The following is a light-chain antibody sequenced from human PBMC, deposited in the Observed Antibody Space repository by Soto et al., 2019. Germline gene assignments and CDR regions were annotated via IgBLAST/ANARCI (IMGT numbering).Light chain of an antibody. CDR3: QQYNSYWT. CDR1: QGFSSY. V-gene: IGKV1-8*01. J-gene: IGKJ1*01. CDR2: AAS. Sequence: AIRMTQSPSSLSASTGDRVTIACRASQGFSSYLAWYQQKPGKAPKLLIYAASTLQSGVPSRFSGSGSGTDFTLTISCLQSEDFATYYCQQYNSYWTFGQGTKVDIK.